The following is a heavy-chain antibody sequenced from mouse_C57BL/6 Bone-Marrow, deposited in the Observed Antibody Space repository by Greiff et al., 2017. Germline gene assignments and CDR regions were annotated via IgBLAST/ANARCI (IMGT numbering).Heavy chain of an antibody. J-gene: IGHJ1*03. CDR1: GYTFTSYG. CDR3: ARQSGTGWYFDV. V-gene: IGHV1-81*01. D-gene: IGHD4-1*01. CDR2: IYPRSGNT. Sequence: VKLQESGAELARPGASVKLSCKASGYTFTSYGIRWVKQRPGQGLEWIGEIYPRSGNTYYNEKFKGKATLTADKSSSTAYMELRSLTSEDSAVYFCARQSGTGWYFDVWGTGTTVTVSS.